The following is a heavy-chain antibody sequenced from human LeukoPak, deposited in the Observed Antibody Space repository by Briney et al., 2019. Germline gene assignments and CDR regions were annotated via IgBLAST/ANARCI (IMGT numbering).Heavy chain of an antibody. Sequence: SETLSLTCTVSGGSISSSSYYWGWVRQPPGKGLEWIGNIYNSGNTYYNPSLKSRVTISAETSKNQFSLKLSSVTAADTAVYYCARVTIVDYGDYDVAHDFDYWGQGTLVTVSS. CDR3: ARVTIVDYGDYDVAHDFDY. J-gene: IGHJ4*02. CDR1: GGSISSSSYY. D-gene: IGHD4-17*01. CDR2: IYNSGNT. V-gene: IGHV4-39*01.